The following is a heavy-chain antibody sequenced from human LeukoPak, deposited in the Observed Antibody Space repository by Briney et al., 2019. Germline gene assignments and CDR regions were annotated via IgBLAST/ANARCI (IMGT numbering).Heavy chain of an antibody. V-gene: IGHV4-61*09. D-gene: IGHD6-13*01. Sequence: SETLSLTCTVSGGSICSGSYYWSWIRQPAGKGLEWIGHIYTSGSTKYNPSLKSRVTISADTFKNQFSLKLSSVTAADTAVYYCARDFVIAATTEYFQYWGQGTLVTVSS. CDR2: IYTSGST. J-gene: IGHJ1*01. CDR1: GGSICSGSYY. CDR3: ARDFVIAATTEYFQY.